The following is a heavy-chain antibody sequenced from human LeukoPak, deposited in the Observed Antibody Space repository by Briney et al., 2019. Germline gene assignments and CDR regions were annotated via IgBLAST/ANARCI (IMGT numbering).Heavy chain of an antibody. D-gene: IGHD1-1*01. CDR3: AGAYNWNDGYYFDY. CDR1: GGSISSYY. J-gene: IGHJ4*02. Sequence: SETLSLTCTVSGGSISSYYWSWIRQPAGKVLEWIGRIYTSGSTNYNPSLKSRVTMSVDTSKNQFSLKLSSVTAADTAVYYCAGAYNWNDGYYFDYWGQGTLVTVSS. V-gene: IGHV4-4*07. CDR2: IYTSGST.